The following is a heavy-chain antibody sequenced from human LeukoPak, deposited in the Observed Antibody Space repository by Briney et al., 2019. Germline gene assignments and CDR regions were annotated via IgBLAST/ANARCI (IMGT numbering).Heavy chain of an antibody. D-gene: IGHD3-10*01. CDR2: ISGSGGST. V-gene: IGHV3-23*01. CDR1: GFTFSSYA. Sequence: PGGSLRLSCAASGFTFSSYAMSWVRQAPGKGLEWVSAISGSGGSTYYADSVKGRFTTSRDNSKNTLYLQMNSLRAEDTAVYYCAKAVLLWFGELFSFDYWGQGTLVTVSS. CDR3: AKAVLLWFGELFSFDY. J-gene: IGHJ4*02.